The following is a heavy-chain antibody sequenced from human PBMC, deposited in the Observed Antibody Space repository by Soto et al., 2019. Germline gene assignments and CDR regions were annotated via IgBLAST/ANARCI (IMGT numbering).Heavy chain of an antibody. CDR2: TYYRSRWYN. Sequence: QVQLQESGPGLVKPSQNLSLTCAISGDSVSSNSAAWNWIRLSPSRGLEWLARTYYRSRWYNDYAVSVRSRITVNPDTSKSQFALQLTSVTPEDTAVYYCAGTTSHQWYFMDVWGKGTTVTVSS. CDR3: AGTTSHQWYFMDV. D-gene: IGHD1-7*01. J-gene: IGHJ6*03. CDR1: GDSVSSNSAA. V-gene: IGHV6-1*01.